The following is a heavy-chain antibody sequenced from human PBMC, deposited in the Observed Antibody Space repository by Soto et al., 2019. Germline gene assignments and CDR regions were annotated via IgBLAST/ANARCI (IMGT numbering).Heavy chain of an antibody. J-gene: IGHJ4*02. CDR2: INHSGNA. Sequence: PSETLSLTCAVYGGSFSGYYWSWVRQPPGKGLEWIGEINHSGNANYNPSLQTRVTISLDKSKSQFSLKLNSVTAADSAVYFCARLEGLATISYYFDFWGPGALVTVS. V-gene: IGHV4-34*01. CDR1: GGSFSGYY. D-gene: IGHD3-9*01. CDR3: ARLEGLATISYYFDF.